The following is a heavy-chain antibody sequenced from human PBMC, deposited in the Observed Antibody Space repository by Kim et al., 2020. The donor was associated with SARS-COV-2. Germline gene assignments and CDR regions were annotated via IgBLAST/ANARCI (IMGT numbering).Heavy chain of an antibody. CDR3: TKAGDNYHERNNWFGS. V-gene: IGHV3-23*01. CDR1: GFTFSNYS. CDR2: ISGDGSRS. Sequence: GGSLRLSCAASGFTFSNYSMSWVRQAPGRGLEWVSAISGDGSRSLYADSVRGRFTISRDNSRNTLYLQMNSLRVGDTAVYYCTKAGDNYHERNNWFGSWG. D-gene: IGHD1-1*01. J-gene: IGHJ5*01.